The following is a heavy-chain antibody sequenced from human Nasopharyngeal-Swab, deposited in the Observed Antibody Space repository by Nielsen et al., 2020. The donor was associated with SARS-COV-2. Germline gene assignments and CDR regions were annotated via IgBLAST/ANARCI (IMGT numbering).Heavy chain of an antibody. CDR3: VRSSSWYYFDY. CDR2: IYYNGNT. V-gene: IGHV4-39*01. D-gene: IGHD6-13*01. J-gene: IGHJ4*02. CDR1: GGSISSSRYY. Sequence: SETLSLTCTVSGGSISSSRYYWGWIRQSPGQGLEWIGNIYYNGNTYQNPSLKSRLTISVDKSKNQFSLQLSSVTAADTAVYYCVRSSSWYYFDYWAQGTQVTVSS.